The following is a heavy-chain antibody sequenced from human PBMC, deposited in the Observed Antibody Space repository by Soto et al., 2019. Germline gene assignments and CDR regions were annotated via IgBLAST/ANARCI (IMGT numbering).Heavy chain of an antibody. CDR3: AQERIPASRWSFGY. V-gene: IGHV3-23*01. J-gene: IGHJ4*02. Sequence: DVQLLESGGGLVQPGGSLRLSCTVSGFSLRTYTMTWVRQAPGKGVEWVSSILGGGTTYYADSMKGRFNISKDVSRSTVFLQIARLGAADTAIYYCAQERIPASRWSFGYWGQGT. D-gene: IGHD2-2*02. CDR1: GFSLRTYT. CDR2: ILGGGTT.